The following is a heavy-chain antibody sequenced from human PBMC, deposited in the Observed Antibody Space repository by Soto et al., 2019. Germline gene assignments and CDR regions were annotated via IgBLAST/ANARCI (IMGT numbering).Heavy chain of an antibody. J-gene: IGHJ4*02. CDR1: GVSVNSGNYY. CDR3: FSSRGY. Sequence: QVQLQESGPGLVKPSETLSLTCSVSGVSVNSGNYYWHWIRQPPGKGLEWIGHIYYSGSINYNPSLKSRVTISLDMSKNQFSLKLSSVTAADTAVYYCFSSRGYWGQGTLVTVSS. D-gene: IGHD3-10*01. CDR2: IYYSGSI. V-gene: IGHV4-61*01.